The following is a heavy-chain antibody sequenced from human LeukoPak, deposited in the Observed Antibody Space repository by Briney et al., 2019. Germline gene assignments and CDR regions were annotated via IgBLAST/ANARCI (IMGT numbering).Heavy chain of an antibody. CDR3: ARDRAVAGPRYFDY. CDR2: ISSSSSYI. V-gene: IGHV3-21*01. CDR1: GFTFSSYS. Sequence: PGGSLRLSCAASGFTFSSYSMNWVRQAPGKGLEWVSSISSSSSYIYYADSVKGRFTISRDNAKNSLYLQMNSLRAEDTAVYYCARDRAVAGPRYFDYWGQGTLVTVSS. J-gene: IGHJ4*02. D-gene: IGHD6-19*01.